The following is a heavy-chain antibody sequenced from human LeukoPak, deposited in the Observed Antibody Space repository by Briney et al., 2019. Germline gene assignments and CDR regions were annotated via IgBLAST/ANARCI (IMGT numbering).Heavy chain of an antibody. CDR1: GFTFSSYG. Sequence: GGSLRLSCAASGFTFSSYGMSWVRQAPGKGLEWVANIKQDGSEKYYVDSVKGRFTISRDNAKNSLYLQMNSLRAEDTAVYYCARDQVATVTPFDYWGQGTLVTVSS. CDR3: ARDQVATVTPFDY. J-gene: IGHJ4*02. CDR2: IKQDGSEK. V-gene: IGHV3-7*04. D-gene: IGHD4-17*01.